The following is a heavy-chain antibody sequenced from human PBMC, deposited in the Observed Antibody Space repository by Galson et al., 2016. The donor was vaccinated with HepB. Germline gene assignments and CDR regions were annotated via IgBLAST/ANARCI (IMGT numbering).Heavy chain of an antibody. CDR3: ARSLTVRPHFDY. V-gene: IGHV1-2*04. J-gene: IGHJ4*02. D-gene: IGHD2/OR15-2a*01. CDR1: GYTFNGYY. Sequence: SVKVSCKASGYTFNGYYIHWVRQAPGQGLEWVGWFNPNSGGTYYVQKFQDWVTMSRDTSVTTAYMDLNTLRSADTAVYYCARSLTVRPHFDYWGQGTLVTVS. CDR2: FNPNSGGT.